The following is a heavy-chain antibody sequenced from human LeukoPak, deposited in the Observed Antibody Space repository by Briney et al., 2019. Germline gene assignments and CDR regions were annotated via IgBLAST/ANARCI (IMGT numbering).Heavy chain of an antibody. CDR2: ISSSSSYI. CDR1: GFTFSTDS. D-gene: IGHD4-23*01. V-gene: IGHV3-21*01. CDR3: ARLGGDYDGYYNSAMDV. Sequence: GGSLRLSCAASGFTFSTDSMNWVRQAPGKGLEWVSSISSSSSYIYYADSVKGRFTISRDNAKNSLYLQMNSLRAEDTAVYYCARLGGDYDGYYNSAMDVWGQGTTVTVSS. J-gene: IGHJ6*02.